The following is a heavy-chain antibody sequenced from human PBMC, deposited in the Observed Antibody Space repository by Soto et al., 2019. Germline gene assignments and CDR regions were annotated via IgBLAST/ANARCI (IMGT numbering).Heavy chain of an antibody. V-gene: IGHV3-15*07. Sequence: EVQLVESGGGLVKPGGSLRLSCAASGFTFSNAWMNWVRQAPGKGLAWVGRIKSKTDGGTTDYAAPVKGRFTISRDDSKNTLYLQMNSLKTEDTAVYYCTTLSIVDTAMVIFWDYWGQGTLVTVSS. CDR1: GFTFSNAW. CDR2: IKSKTDGGTT. CDR3: TTLSIVDTAMVIFWDY. D-gene: IGHD5-18*01. J-gene: IGHJ4*02.